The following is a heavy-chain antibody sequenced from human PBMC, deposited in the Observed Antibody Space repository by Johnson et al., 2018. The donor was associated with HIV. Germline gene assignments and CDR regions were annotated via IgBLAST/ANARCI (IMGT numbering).Heavy chain of an antibody. Sequence: EVQLVESGGGLVQPGGSLRLSCAASGFTFSTYWMTWVRQAPGKGLEWVANIKEDGSEEYYVDSVKGRFTISRDNSKNTLYLQMNSLRAEDTAVYYCARDRGRWELLGGRAFDIWGQGTMVTVSS. D-gene: IGHD1-26*01. J-gene: IGHJ3*02. V-gene: IGHV3-7*01. CDR1: GFTFSTYW. CDR2: IKEDGSEE. CDR3: ARDRGRWELLGGRAFDI.